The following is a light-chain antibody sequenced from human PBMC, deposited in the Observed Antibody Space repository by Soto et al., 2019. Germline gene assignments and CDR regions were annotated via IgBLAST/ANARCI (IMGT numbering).Light chain of an antibody. CDR1: SSNIGAGYD. CDR2: VNS. J-gene: IGLJ2*01. CDR3: QSYDSSLSVV. V-gene: IGLV1-40*01. Sequence: QSVLTQPPSVSGAPGQRVTLSCTGSSSNIGAGYDVHWYQQLPGAAPKLLIYVNSNRPSGVPHRFSGSKSGTSASLAITGLQAEDEADYYCQSYDSSLSVVFGGGTKLTVL.